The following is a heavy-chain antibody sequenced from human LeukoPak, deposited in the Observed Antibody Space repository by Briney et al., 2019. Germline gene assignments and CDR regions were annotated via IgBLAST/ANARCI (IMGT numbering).Heavy chain of an antibody. J-gene: IGHJ5*02. D-gene: IGHD2-2*01. Sequence: ASVKVSCKASGYTFTGYYMHWVRQAPGQGLEWMGWINPHSGDTNYAQKFQGRVTMTGDTSISTAYMELSRLRSDDTAIYYCARVWDPVPCSTTCHLRFAPWGQGTLVIVSS. CDR2: INPHSGDT. V-gene: IGHV1-2*02. CDR3: ARVWDPVPCSTTCHLRFAP. CDR1: GYTFTGYY.